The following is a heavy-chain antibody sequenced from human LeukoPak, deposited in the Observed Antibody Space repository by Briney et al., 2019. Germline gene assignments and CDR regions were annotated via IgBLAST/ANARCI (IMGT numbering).Heavy chain of an antibody. Sequence: SETLSLTCTVSGGSISSGGYYWGWVRQHPGTGLEWIGYIYYSGSTYYNPSLKSRVTISVDTSKNQFSLKLSSVTAADTAVYYCARAQPGESWFDPWGQGTLVTVSS. CDR2: IYYSGST. CDR1: GGSISSGGYY. CDR3: ARAQPGESWFDP. D-gene: IGHD3-10*01. J-gene: IGHJ5*02. V-gene: IGHV4-31*03.